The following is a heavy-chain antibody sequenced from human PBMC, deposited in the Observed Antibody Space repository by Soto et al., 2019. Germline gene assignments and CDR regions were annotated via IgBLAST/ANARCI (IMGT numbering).Heavy chain of an antibody. CDR2: IIPILAIA. D-gene: IGHD5-12*01. CDR3: ARGGGRYGYNYCGV. Sequence: QVQLVQTGAEVKKPGASVKVSCKASGGTFSSYTVSWVRQAPVQGLEWMGRIIPILAIANYSQKFQGRVTITADKSTSTAYMELSSMRSEDTAVYYCARGGGRYGYNYCGVWGQGTLVTVSS. V-gene: IGHV1-69*02. CDR1: GGTFSSYT. J-gene: IGHJ4*02.